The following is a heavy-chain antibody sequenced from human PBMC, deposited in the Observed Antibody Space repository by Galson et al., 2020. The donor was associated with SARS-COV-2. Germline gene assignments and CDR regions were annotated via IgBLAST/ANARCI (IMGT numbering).Heavy chain of an antibody. V-gene: IGHV4-34*01. D-gene: IGHD2-21*02. Sequence: SESLSLTCAVYGGTFSGYDLSWIRQPPGKGLEWIGEINSSGSTNYNSSLKSGVIISVDTSKNHFSLKLISVTAADTAVYYCARAENFFLVVTATRVRYFPNWGRGTLATVSS. CDR3: ARAENFFLVVTATRVRYFPN. J-gene: IGHJ4*02. CDR1: GGTFSGYD. CDR2: INSSGST.